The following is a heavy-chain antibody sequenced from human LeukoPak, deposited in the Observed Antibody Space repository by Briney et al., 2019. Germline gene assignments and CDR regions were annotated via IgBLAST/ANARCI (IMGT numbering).Heavy chain of an antibody. CDR2: IYYSGST. Sequence: SETLSLTCTVSGGSISSGDYYWSWIRQPPGKGLEWIGYIYYSGSTNYNPSLKSRVTISVDTSKNQFSLKLSSVTAADTAVYYCARTSGLDAFDIWGQGTMVTVSS. V-gene: IGHV4-61*08. CDR1: GGSISSGDYY. D-gene: IGHD7-27*01. CDR3: ARTSGLDAFDI. J-gene: IGHJ3*02.